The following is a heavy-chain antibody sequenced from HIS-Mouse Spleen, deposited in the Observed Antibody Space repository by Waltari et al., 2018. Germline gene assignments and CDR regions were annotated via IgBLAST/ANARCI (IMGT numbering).Heavy chain of an antibody. D-gene: IGHD6-13*01. V-gene: IGHV4-39*07. CDR1: VGSISSSIYY. J-gene: IGHJ2*01. Sequence: QLQLQESGPGLVKPSETLSLTCTVPVGSISSSIYYCVWIRQPPGKGLEWIGSIYYSGSTYYNPSLKSRVTISVDTSKNQFSLKLSSVTAADTAVYYCAREIPYSSSWYDWYFDLWGRGTLVTVSS. CDR3: AREIPYSSSWYDWYFDL. CDR2: IYYSGST.